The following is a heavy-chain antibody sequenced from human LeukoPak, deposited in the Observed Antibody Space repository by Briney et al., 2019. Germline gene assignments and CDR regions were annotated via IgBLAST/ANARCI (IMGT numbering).Heavy chain of an antibody. Sequence: SETLSLTCTVSGGSISSYYWSWIRRPPGKGLEWIGYIYYSGSTNYNPSLKSRVTISVDTSKNQFSLKLSSVTAADTAVYYCARADGDYGIDYWGQGTLVTVSS. CDR2: IYYSGST. D-gene: IGHD4-17*01. CDR1: GGSISSYY. J-gene: IGHJ4*02. V-gene: IGHV4-59*01. CDR3: ARADGDYGIDY.